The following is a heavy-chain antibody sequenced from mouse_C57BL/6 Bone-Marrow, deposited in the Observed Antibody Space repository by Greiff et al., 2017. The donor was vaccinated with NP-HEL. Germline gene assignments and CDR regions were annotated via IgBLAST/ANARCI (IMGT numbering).Heavy chain of an antibody. Sequence: QVQLQQPGAELVKPGASVKMSCKASGYTFTSYWITWVKQRPGQGLEWIGDIYPGSGSTNYNEKFKSKATLTVDTSSSTAYMQLSSLTSEDSAVYYCARNILPNLSWFAYWGQGTLVTVSA. CDR2: IYPGSGST. CDR1: GYTFTSYW. V-gene: IGHV1-55*01. J-gene: IGHJ3*01. D-gene: IGHD5-5*01. CDR3: ARNILPNLSWFAY.